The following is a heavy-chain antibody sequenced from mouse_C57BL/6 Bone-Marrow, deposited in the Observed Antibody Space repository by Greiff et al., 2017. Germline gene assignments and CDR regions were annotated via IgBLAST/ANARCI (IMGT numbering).Heavy chain of an antibody. D-gene: IGHD2-3*01. CDR3: ARGWLLGYIDV. V-gene: IGHV5-12*01. CDR2: ISNGGGST. Sequence: EVKLEESGGGLVQPGGSLKLSCAASGFTFSDYYMYWVRQTPEKRLEWVAYISNGGGSTYYTDTVKGRFTISRDNAKNTMYLQMSRLKSEDTAMYYCARGWLLGYIDVWGTGTTVTVSS. CDR1: GFTFSDYY. J-gene: IGHJ1*03.